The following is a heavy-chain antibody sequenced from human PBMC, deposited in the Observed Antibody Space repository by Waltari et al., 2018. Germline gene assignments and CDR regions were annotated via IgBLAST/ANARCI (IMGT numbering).Heavy chain of an antibody. D-gene: IGHD2-15*01. CDR2: ISAYNGDT. J-gene: IGHJ3*02. CDR1: GYTFSSYG. V-gene: IGHV1-18*01. Sequence: QVQLVQSGAEVKKPGASVTVSCTASGYTFSSYGISWVRQAPGQGLEWMGWISAYNGDTNYAKKFQGRVTMTTDTPTSTAYMELRSLRSDDTAVYYCARAGIVVVVAATGDAFDIWGQGTMVTVSS. CDR3: ARAGIVVVVAATGDAFDI.